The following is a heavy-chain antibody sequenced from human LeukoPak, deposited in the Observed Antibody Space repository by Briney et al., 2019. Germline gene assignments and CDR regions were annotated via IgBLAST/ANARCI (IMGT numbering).Heavy chain of an antibody. D-gene: IGHD6-19*01. CDR3: AREQWLVNSEGPADNDYYYYMDV. CDR2: ISSSSSYI. V-gene: IGHV3-21*01. Sequence: GGSLRLSCAASGFTFSSYSMNWVRQAPGKGLEWVSSISSSSSYIYYADSVKGRFTISRDNAKNSLYLQMNSLRAEDTAIYYCAREQWLVNSEGPADNDYYYYMDVWGKGTTVTVSS. J-gene: IGHJ6*03. CDR1: GFTFSSYS.